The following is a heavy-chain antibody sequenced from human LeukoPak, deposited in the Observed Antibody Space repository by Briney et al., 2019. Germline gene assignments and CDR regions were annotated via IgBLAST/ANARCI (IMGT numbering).Heavy chain of an antibody. V-gene: IGHV3-7*03. D-gene: IGHD5-18*01. J-gene: IGHJ4*02. Sequence: GGSLRLSCAASGFTFSNYWMSWVRQAPGKGLEFMANIKEAGSEKYYVDSVKGRFTISRDNSRNTLYLQMDSLRAEDTAVYYCAKTDSFGSRGPGYLDSWGQGTLVTVSS. CDR1: GFTFSNYW. CDR2: IKEAGSEK. CDR3: AKTDSFGSRGPGYLDS.